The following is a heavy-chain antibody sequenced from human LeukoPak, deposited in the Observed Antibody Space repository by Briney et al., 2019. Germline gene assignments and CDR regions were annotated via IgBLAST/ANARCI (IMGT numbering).Heavy chain of an antibody. J-gene: IGHJ6*03. CDR1: GLTHHGYA. CDR2: IVGDSSKT. V-gene: IGHV3-23*01. CDR3: AKQPYNYYYLDV. Sequence: PGGSLRLSCAISGLTHHGYAMTWVRQAPGKGLEWVSTIVGDSSKTYYADSVRGRFTISRDNSRYMLFLHMNSLRAEDTAIYYCAKQPYNYYYLDVWGKGTTVTVSS. D-gene: IGHD1-14*01.